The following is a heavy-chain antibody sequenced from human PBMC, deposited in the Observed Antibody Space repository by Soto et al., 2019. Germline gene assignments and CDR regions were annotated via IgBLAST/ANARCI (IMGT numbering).Heavy chain of an antibody. Sequence: ASVKGSCKASGYTFTSYAMHWVRQAPGQRLEWMGWINAGNGNTKYSQKFQGRVTITRDTSASTAYMELSSLRSEDTAVYYCARDKGDCSGGSCYGDDAFDIWGQGTMVTVSS. CDR1: GYTFTSYA. D-gene: IGHD2-15*01. V-gene: IGHV1-3*01. CDR3: ARDKGDCSGGSCYGDDAFDI. CDR2: INAGNGNT. J-gene: IGHJ3*02.